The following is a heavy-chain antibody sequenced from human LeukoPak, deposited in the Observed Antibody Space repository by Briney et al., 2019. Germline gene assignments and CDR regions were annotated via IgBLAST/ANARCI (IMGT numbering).Heavy chain of an antibody. Sequence: SETLSLTCTVSGGSISSYYWSWIPQPPGKGLERSGYIYYSGSTNYNPPPTSRVTISVDTSKNQFSLKLSSVTAADTAVYYCARTRLTTVTTPFDYWGQGTLVTVSS. CDR2: IYYSGST. D-gene: IGHD4-11*01. J-gene: IGHJ4*02. V-gene: IGHV4-59*01. CDR1: GGSISSYY. CDR3: ARTRLTTVTTPFDY.